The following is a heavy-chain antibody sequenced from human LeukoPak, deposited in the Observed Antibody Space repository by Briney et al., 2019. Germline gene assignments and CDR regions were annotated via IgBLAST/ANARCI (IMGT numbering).Heavy chain of an antibody. D-gene: IGHD3-16*02. J-gene: IGHJ4*02. CDR1: GYTLTDYF. CDR3: ARGGLLASDYDYVWGSYLYYFDY. CDR2: INAGSGNT. V-gene: IGHV1/OR15-3*02. Sequence: EASVKVSCKTSGYTLTDYFLEWVRQAPGLGLEWMGWINAGSGNTKYSQKFQGRVTITTDESTSTAYMELSSLRSEDTAVYYCARGGLLASDYDYVWGSYLYYFDYWGQGTLVTVSS.